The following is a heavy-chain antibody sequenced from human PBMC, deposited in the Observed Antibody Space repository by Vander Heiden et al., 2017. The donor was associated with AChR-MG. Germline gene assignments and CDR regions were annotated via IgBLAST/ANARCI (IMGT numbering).Heavy chain of an antibody. CDR1: GGSISSSSYY. J-gene: IGHJ6*02. D-gene: IGHD2-15*01. CDR2: IYYSGST. Sequence: QLQLQESGPGLVKPSETLSLTCTVSGGSISSSSYYWGWIRQPPGKGLEWIGSIYYSGSTYYNPSLKSRVTISVDTSKNQFSLKLSSVTAADTAVYYCARGYCSGGSCYSSIWYYGMDVWGQGTTVTVSS. CDR3: ARGYCSGGSCYSSIWYYGMDV. V-gene: IGHV4-39*01.